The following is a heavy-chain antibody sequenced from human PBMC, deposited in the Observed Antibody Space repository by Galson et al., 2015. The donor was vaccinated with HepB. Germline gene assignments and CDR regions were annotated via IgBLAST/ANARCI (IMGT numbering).Heavy chain of an antibody. CDR2: FDPEDGTT. D-gene: IGHD6-19*01. CDR1: GYTLADLS. Sequence: SVKVSCKVSGYTLADLSMHWVRQAPGKGLEWMGGFDPEDGTTIYAQHLQGRVTMTEDTSNDTAYMYLGSLRSDDTAVYYCATRSSGWFYDFWGQGTLVTVSS. J-gene: IGHJ4*02. CDR3: ATRSSGWFYDF. V-gene: IGHV1-24*01.